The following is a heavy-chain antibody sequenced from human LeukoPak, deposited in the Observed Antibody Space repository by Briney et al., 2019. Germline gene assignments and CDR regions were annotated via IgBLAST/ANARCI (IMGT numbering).Heavy chain of an antibody. D-gene: IGHD4-17*01. Sequence: SETLSLTCTVSGGSIRSSYYYWGWIRQPPGKGLEWIGSIYDSGSTYYNPSLKGRVTISVDTSKNQFSLKLNSVTAADTAVYYCARGIANYGDSTAFDYWGQGTLVTVSS. CDR2: IYDSGST. V-gene: IGHV4-39*01. CDR1: GGSIRSSYYY. J-gene: IGHJ4*02. CDR3: ARGIANYGDSTAFDY.